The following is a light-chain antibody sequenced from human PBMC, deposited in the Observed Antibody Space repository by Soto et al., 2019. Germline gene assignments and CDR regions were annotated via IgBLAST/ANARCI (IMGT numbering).Light chain of an antibody. CDR3: QQSYSIPWT. Sequence: DIRMTQTPASRSASVGGRVTITCRASQSISSYLNWYQQKPGKAPKVLIYAASSLQSGIPSRFSGSGSGTDFTLTISSLQPEDFATYYCQQSYSIPWTFGQGTKVDIK. V-gene: IGKV1-39*01. J-gene: IGKJ1*01. CDR1: QSISSY. CDR2: AAS.